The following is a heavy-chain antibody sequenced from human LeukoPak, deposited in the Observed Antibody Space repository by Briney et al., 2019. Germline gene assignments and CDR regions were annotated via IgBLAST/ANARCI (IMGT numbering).Heavy chain of an antibody. CDR3: ARGASTWGNLYYFDY. CDR1: GYTFTSYY. V-gene: IGHV1-69*05. Sequence: SVKVSCKASGYTFTSYYMHWVRQAPGQGLEWMGGIIPIFGTANYAQKFQGRVTITTDESTSTAYMELSSLRSEDTAVYYCARGASTWGNLYYFDYWGQGTLVTVSS. J-gene: IGHJ4*02. D-gene: IGHD5/OR15-5a*01. CDR2: IIPIFGTA.